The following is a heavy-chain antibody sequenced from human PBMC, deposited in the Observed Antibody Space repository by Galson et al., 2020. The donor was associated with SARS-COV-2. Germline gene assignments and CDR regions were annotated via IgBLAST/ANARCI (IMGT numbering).Heavy chain of an antibody. J-gene: IGHJ2*01. D-gene: IGHD5-12*01. Sequence: SETLSLTCTVSGGSMSNYHWSWIRQPPRKGLEWNGYIYHSGATNYNHSLQSRVTISLDTSNNQFSLKLRSVTAADAAVYYCARWSRDGYNWYLDLWGRGTLVTVSS. CDR1: GGSMSNYH. V-gene: IGHV4-59*08. CDR2: IYHSGAT. CDR3: ARWSRDGYNWYLDL.